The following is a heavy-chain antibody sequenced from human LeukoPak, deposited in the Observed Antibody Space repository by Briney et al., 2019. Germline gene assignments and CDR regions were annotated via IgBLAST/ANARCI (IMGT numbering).Heavy chain of an antibody. J-gene: IGHJ4*02. CDR2: ISSRTTTI. Sequence: GGSLRLSCVTSGFSFSTYGMNWVRRAPGKGLEWVSYISSRTTTIYYADSVKGRFTISRDDAKNSLYLQMNSLRVEDTALYYCARMSTGYYDDYWGQGTRVTVSS. CDR1: GFSFSTYG. D-gene: IGHD3-9*01. V-gene: IGHV3-48*01. CDR3: ARMSTGYYDDY.